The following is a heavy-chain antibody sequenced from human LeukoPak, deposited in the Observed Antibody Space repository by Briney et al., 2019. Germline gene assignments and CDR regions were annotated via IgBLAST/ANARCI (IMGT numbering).Heavy chain of an antibody. J-gene: IGHJ4*02. CDR3: ARGGPYVELATIIDY. CDR1: GYTFTSYD. Sequence: ASVTVSCKASGYTFTSYDINWVQQATGQGLEWMGWMNPNSGNTGYAQKFQGRVTMTRNTSISTAYMELSSLRSEDTAVYYCARGGPYVELATIIDYWGQGTLVTVSS. D-gene: IGHD5-24*01. V-gene: IGHV1-8*01. CDR2: MNPNSGNT.